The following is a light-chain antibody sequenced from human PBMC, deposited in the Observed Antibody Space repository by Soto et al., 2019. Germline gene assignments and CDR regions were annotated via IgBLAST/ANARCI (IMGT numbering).Light chain of an antibody. CDR2: DTS. J-gene: IGKJ1*01. CDR1: QSVSNNF. Sequence: EIVLTQSPGTLSLSPGERATLSCRASQSVSNNFLAWYQQKPGQAPRLLIYDTSIRATGIPDRFSGSGSGTDFTLTISRLEPEDFAVYHCQQYGSPPKTFGQGTKVEIK. V-gene: IGKV3-20*01. CDR3: QQYGSPPKT.